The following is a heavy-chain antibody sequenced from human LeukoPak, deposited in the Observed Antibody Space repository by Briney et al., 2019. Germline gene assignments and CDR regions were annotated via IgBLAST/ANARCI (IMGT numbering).Heavy chain of an antibody. J-gene: IGHJ5*02. V-gene: IGHV4-59*01. Sequence: SETLSLTCSVSGGSISTYYWSWIRQPPGKGLEWIGYIHYSGSTNYNPSLKSRVTISVDTSRNQFSLKLNSVTAADTAIYYCARDRWFDPWGQGTLVTVSS. CDR1: GGSISTYY. CDR2: IHYSGST. CDR3: ARDRWFDP.